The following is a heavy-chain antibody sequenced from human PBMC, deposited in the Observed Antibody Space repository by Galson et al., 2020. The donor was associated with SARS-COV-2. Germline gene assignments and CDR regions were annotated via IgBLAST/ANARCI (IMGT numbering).Heavy chain of an antibody. V-gene: IGHV3-21*01. CDR2: ISGSSSYI. J-gene: IGHJ4*02. CDR1: EFSFSTYY. Sequence: GGSLRLSCSASEFSFSTYYISWVRQAPGKGLEWVSSISGSSSYIYYADSVKGRFTISRDNAKNSLYLQMNSLRAEDTAVYYCARGGVDYYDSSGYYLPPEPLSGYWGQGTLVTVSS. CDR3: ARGGVDYYDSSGYYLPPEPLSGY. D-gene: IGHD3-22*01.